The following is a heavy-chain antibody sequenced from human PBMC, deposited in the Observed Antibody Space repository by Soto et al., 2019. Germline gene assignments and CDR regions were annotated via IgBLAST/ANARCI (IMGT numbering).Heavy chain of an antibody. CDR1: GYTFTSYG. J-gene: IGHJ4*02. D-gene: IGHD6-6*01. V-gene: IGHV1-18*01. CDR2: ISAYNGNT. Sequence: QVQLVQSGAEVKKPGASVKVSCKASGYTFTSYGISWVRQAPGQGLEWMGWISAYNGNTNYAQKLQGRVTRTTDTSTSTAYRGRGSLRSDDTAVYYWARDGGLSSSWRTYYFDYWGQGPLVTVSS. CDR3: ARDGGLSSSWRTYYFDY.